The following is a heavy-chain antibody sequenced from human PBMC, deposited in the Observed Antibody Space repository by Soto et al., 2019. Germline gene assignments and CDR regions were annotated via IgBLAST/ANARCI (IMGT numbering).Heavy chain of an antibody. V-gene: IGHV1-46*01. J-gene: IGHJ3*02. Sequence: ASVKVSCKASGYTFTSYYMHWVRQAPGQGLEWMGIINPNGGSTNYAQKLQGRVTMTRDTSTSTAYMELRSLRSDDTAVYYCARTVGATYAFDIWGQGTMVTVSS. D-gene: IGHD1-26*01. CDR2: INPNGGST. CDR3: ARTVGATYAFDI. CDR1: GYTFTSYY.